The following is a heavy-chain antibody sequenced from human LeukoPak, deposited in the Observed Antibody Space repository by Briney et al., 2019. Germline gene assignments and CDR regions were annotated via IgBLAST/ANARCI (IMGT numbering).Heavy chain of an antibody. CDR2: IYYSGST. Sequence: SETLSLTCAVYGGSFSGYYWSWIRQPPGKGLEWIGYIYYSGSTNYNPSLKSRVTISVDTSKNQFSLKLSSVTAADTAVYYCARTNAAWSFDYWGQGTLVTVSS. CDR1: GGSFSGYY. V-gene: IGHV4-59*01. J-gene: IGHJ4*02. D-gene: IGHD2-15*01. CDR3: ARTNAAWSFDY.